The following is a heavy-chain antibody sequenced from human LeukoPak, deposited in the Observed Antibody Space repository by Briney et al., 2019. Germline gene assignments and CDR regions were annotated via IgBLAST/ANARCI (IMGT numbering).Heavy chain of an antibody. CDR1: GGSISSGGYY. CDR3: ARGRGYCSGGSCYGNWFDP. V-gene: IGHV4-31*03. Sequence: PSETLSLTCTVSGGSISSGGYYWSWIPQHPGKGLEWIGYSYYNWSTYYNPSLKSRVTLSVDTSKTPFSLKLSSVTAADTAVYYCARGRGYCSGGSCYGNWFDPWGQGTLVTVSS. CDR2: SYYNWST. J-gene: IGHJ5*02. D-gene: IGHD2-15*01.